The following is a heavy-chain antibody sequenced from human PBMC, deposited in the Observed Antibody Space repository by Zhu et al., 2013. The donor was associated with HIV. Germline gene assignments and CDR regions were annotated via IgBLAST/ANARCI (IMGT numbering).Heavy chain of an antibody. CDR2: ILPALAST. CDR1: GVKLKFHA. Sequence: QVQLMQSGPEVKRPGSSVRVSCQASGVKLKFHAISWIRQAPGQGLEWLGSILPALASTKYGRNFQGRVSFTADTSQNTVYMELSSLRSEDTAVYYCASITVTSYCWGQGTLVTVSS. J-gene: IGHJ4*02. CDR3: ASITVTSYC. V-gene: IGHV1-69*09. D-gene: IGHD4-17*01.